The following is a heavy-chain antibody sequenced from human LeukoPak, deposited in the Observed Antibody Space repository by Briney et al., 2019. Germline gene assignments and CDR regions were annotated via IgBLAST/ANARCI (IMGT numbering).Heavy chain of an antibody. CDR2: INPNSGGT. CDR3: AGDSGERGSGSYLIAY. D-gene: IGHD3-10*01. CDR1: GYTFTGYY. V-gene: IGHV1-2*02. J-gene: IGHJ4*02. Sequence: GASVKVSCKASGYTFTGYYMHWVRQAPGQGLEWMGWINPNSGGTNYAQKFQGRGTMTRDTSISTAYMELSRLRSDDTAVYYCAGDSGERGSGSYLIAYWGQGTLVTVSS.